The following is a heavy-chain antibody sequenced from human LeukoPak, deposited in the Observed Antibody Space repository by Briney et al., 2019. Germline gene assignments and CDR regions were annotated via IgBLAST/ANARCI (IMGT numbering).Heavy chain of an antibody. CDR1: GGXISSSSYY. V-gene: IGHV4-39*01. Sequence: SETLSLTCTASGGXISSSSYYWGWIRQSPGRGPEYIGTIYYTGSTYYNPSLKSRVTMSVDTSKNQFSLKLSSVTAADTAVYYCARQVGANNWFDPWGQGTLVTVSS. D-gene: IGHD1-26*01. CDR3: ARQVGANNWFDP. CDR2: IYYTGST. J-gene: IGHJ5*02.